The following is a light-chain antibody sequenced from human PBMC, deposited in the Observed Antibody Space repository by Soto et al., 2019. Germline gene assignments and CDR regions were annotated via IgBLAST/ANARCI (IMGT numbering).Light chain of an antibody. J-gene: IGKJ4*01. CDR1: RDIGNF. CDR3: QQYHSLPLT. Sequence: DIQMTQSPSSLSASVGDRVTISCQASRDIGNFLNWYRQQPGKAPDLLIYDASNLETGVPLRFSGSGSGSDFTFTISSLQAEDVATYYCQQYHSLPLTFGGGTKVEIK. CDR2: DAS. V-gene: IGKV1-33*01.